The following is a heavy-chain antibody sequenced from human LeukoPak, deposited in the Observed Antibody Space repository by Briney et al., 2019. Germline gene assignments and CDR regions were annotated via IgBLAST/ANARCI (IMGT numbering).Heavy chain of an antibody. Sequence: GGSLRLSCAASGFTFSSYGMSWVRQAPGKGLEWVSAISGSGGSTYYADSVKGRFTISRDNSKNTLYLQMNSLRAEDTAVYNCAKEGSALWFGELSYYFDYWGQGTLVTASS. CDR1: GFTFSSYG. J-gene: IGHJ4*02. V-gene: IGHV3-23*01. CDR2: ISGSGGST. D-gene: IGHD3-10*01. CDR3: AKEGSALWFGELSYYFDY.